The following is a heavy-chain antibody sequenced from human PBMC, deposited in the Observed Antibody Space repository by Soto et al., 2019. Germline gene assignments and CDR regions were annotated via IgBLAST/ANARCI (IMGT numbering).Heavy chain of an antibody. V-gene: IGHV1-2*02. CDR2: IKPNSGDT. Sequence: PSVKVSCKASGYTFTAYYIHWVRQAPGQGLECMGYIKPNSGDTRYTQKFQGRVTMTRDTSISTAYMELSSLKYDDTAVYYCARGSAVGGNWFDSWGQGTLVTVSS. D-gene: IGHD6-19*01. J-gene: IGHJ5*01. CDR3: ARGSAVGGNWFDS. CDR1: GYTFTAYY.